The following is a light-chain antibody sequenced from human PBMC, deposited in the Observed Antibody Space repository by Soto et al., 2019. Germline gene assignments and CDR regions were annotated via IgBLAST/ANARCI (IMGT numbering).Light chain of an antibody. CDR1: SSDVGGYNF. CDR2: EVT. J-gene: IGLJ1*01. CDR3: SSYTSNRGV. V-gene: IGLV2-14*01. Sequence: QSVLTRPASVAGSPGQSITISCTGTSSDVGGYNFVSWYQQHPGKAPKLMIYEVTNRPSGVSDRFSGSKSGNTASLTISGLQAEDEADYYCSSYTSNRGVFGTGTKVTVL.